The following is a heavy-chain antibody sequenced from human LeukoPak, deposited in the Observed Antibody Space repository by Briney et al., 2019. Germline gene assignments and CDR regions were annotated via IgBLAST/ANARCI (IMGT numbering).Heavy chain of an antibody. D-gene: IGHD3-10*01. CDR2: FSYSGNT. J-gene: IGHJ4*02. Sequence: SETLSLTCTVSGGPISSSRFYWGWIRQPPGKGLEWIGSFSYSGNTYYNPSHKSRVTMSVDTSKNQFSLRLSSVTGADTAVYYCARLSPYLGSGSSAFPDDFWGQGTLVTVSS. CDR3: ARLSPYLGSGSSAFPDDF. V-gene: IGHV4-39*01. CDR1: GGPISSSRFY.